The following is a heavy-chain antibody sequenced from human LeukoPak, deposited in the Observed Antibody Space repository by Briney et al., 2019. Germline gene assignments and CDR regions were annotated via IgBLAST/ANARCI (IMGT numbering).Heavy chain of an antibody. V-gene: IGHV5-51*01. CDR3: TTQAVGDSSGCEHHSDAFHL. J-gene: IGHJ3*01. D-gene: IGHD3-22*01. CDR1: GYSFTSYW. Sequence: GESLKISCKGSGYSFTSYWIGWVRQLPGKGVEWRGIIYPGDSDTRYSPSFQGQVNIPADKSINTAYLQWSSLKASDTPMYYCTTQAVGDSSGCEHHSDAFHLWGQGTMVTVSS. CDR2: IYPGDSDT.